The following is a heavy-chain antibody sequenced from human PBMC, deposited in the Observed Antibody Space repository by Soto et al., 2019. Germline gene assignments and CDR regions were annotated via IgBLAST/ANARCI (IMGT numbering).Heavy chain of an antibody. CDR1: GFTFSNFG. Sequence: GGSLRLSCAASGFTFSNFGMHWVRQAPGKGLEWVAVISYDGRNKYYADSVKGRFTISRDNSKNTLYLRMNSLRAEDTAVYYCARVWGWPPIVIDYWGQGTLDSVSS. CDR2: ISYDGRNK. CDR3: ARVWGWPPIVIDY. V-gene: IGHV3-30*03. J-gene: IGHJ4*02. D-gene: IGHD3-16*01.